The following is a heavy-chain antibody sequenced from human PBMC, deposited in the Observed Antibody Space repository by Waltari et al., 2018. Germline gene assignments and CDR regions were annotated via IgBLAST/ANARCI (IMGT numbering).Heavy chain of an antibody. Sequence: QVQLQESGPGLVKPSETLSLTCTVSGGSISSHYWSWIRQPPGKGLEGIGYIYYSGRTNYNPSLKSRVTRSVDTSKNQFSRKLSSVTAADTAVYYCARGGGGLLFGEYAFDIWGQGTMVTVSS. CDR3: ARGGGGLLFGEYAFDI. D-gene: IGHD2-21*01. CDR2: IYYSGRT. CDR1: GGSISSHY. V-gene: IGHV4-59*11. J-gene: IGHJ3*02.